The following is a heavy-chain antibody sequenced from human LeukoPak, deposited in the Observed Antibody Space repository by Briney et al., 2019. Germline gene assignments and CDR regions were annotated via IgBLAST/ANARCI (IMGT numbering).Heavy chain of an antibody. CDR2: LSSSSGTV. J-gene: IGHJ4*02. CDR1: GFTFSSYA. V-gene: IGHV3-48*02. D-gene: IGHD1-26*01. CDR3: ARDRGAIDY. Sequence: PGGSLRLSCAASGFTFSSYAMNWVRQAPGKGLEWISYLSSSSGTVYYADSVKGRFTISRDNARDSLYLQMNSLRDGDTAVYYCARDRGAIDYWGQGTLVTVSS.